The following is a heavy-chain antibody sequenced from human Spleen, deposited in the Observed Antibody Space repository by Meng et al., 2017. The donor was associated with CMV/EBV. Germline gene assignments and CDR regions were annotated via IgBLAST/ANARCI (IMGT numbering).Heavy chain of an antibody. V-gene: IGHV4-34*01. CDR3: ARDPDPLIVVVPAARFDP. CDR2: INDSGGA. D-gene: IGHD2-2*01. J-gene: IGHJ5*02. CDR1: GCE. Sequence: GCEWGGISQAPGKGLGWIGEINDSGGADYNPSLKSPVTISVDTSKNQFSLKVTSVTAADTAVYYCARDPDPLIVVVPAARFDPWGQGTLVTVSS.